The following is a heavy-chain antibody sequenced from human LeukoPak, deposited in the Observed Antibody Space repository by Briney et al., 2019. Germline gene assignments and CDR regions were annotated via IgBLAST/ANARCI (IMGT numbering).Heavy chain of an antibody. CDR1: GGTFSSYA. V-gene: IGHV1-69*13. CDR2: IIPIFGTA. CDR3: ARTLSGSYTGYFDY. J-gene: IGHJ4*02. Sequence: SVKVSCKASGGTFSSYAISWVRQAPGQGLEWMGGIIPIFGTANYAQRFQGRVTITADESTSTAYMELSSLRSEDTAVYYCARTLSGSYTGYFDYWGQGTLVTVSS. D-gene: IGHD1-26*01.